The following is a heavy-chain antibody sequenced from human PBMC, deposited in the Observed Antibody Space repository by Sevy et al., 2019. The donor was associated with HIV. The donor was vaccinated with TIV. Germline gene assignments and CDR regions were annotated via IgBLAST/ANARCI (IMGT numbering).Heavy chain of an antibody. CDR2: ISDYNGNT. Sequence: ASVKVSCKASGYTFTSYGISWVRQAPGQGLEWMGWISDYNGNTNYAQKLEGRVTRTTDTSTSTAYMELRSLRSDDTAVYYSARMHDSFPFDIWGQGTMVTVSS. D-gene: IGHD3-22*01. CDR3: ARMHDSFPFDI. V-gene: IGHV1-18*01. J-gene: IGHJ3*02. CDR1: GYTFTSYG.